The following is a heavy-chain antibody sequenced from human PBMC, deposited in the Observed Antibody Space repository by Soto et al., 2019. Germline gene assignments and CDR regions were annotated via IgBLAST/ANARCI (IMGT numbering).Heavy chain of an antibody. D-gene: IGHD6-19*01. CDR2: LSGSGDST. CDR3: AKDRYSSSRAYSDY. CDR1: GFTSSDYA. Sequence: GGSLRLSCAASGFTSSDYAMSWVRQAPGKGLEWVSGLSGSGDSTYYADSVKGRFTISRDNSKNTLYLQMKSLRVEDTAVYFCAKDRYSSSRAYSDYLGQGTLGTVFS. V-gene: IGHV3-23*01. J-gene: IGHJ4*02.